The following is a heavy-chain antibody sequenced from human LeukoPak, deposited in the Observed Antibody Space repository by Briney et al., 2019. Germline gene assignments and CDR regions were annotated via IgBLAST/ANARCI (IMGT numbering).Heavy chain of an antibody. CDR2: ISGYNGNT. D-gene: IGHD6-6*01. J-gene: IGHJ3*02. CDR3: ARDRVRGSSSLPGAFDI. CDR1: GYTFSSYG. Sequence: GASVKVSCKASGYTFSSYGISWVRQAPGQGLEWMGWISGYNGNTNSAQKLQGRVSMTTDTSTSTAYMELSSLRSEDTAVYYCARDRVRGSSSLPGAFDIWGQGTMVTVSS. V-gene: IGHV1-18*01.